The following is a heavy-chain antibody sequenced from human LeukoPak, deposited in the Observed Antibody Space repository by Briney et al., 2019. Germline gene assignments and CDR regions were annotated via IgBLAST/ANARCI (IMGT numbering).Heavy chain of an antibody. CDR2: INHSGST. V-gene: IGHV4-34*01. CDR1: GGSFSGYY. Sequence: SETLSLTCAVYGGSFSGYYWSWIRQPPGKGLEWIGEINHSGSTNYNPSLKSRVTISVDTSKNQFSLKLSSVTAADTAVYYCARALEMATIRPLMFDYWGQGTLVTVSS. D-gene: IGHD5-24*01. CDR3: ARALEMATIRPLMFDY. J-gene: IGHJ4*02.